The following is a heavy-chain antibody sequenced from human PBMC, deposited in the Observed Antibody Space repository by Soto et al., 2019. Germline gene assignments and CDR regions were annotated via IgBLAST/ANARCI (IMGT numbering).Heavy chain of an antibody. CDR1: GGTFSSYA. V-gene: IGHV1-69*06. Sequence: ASVKVSCKASGGTFSSYAISWVRQAPGQGLEWMGGIIPIFGTANYAQKFQGRVTITADKSTSTAYMELSSLRSEDTAVYYCASTVDTAMGGLNYYYYGMDVWGQGTTVTVSS. CDR3: ASTVDTAMGGLNYYYYGMDV. J-gene: IGHJ6*02. CDR2: IIPIFGTA. D-gene: IGHD5-18*01.